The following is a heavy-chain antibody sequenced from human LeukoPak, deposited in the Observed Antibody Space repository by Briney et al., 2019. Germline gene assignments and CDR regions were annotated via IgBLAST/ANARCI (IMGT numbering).Heavy chain of an antibody. V-gene: IGHV1-18*04. Sequence: GASVKVSCKASGYTFTGYYMHWVRQAPGQGLEWMGWISVYSGNTNYAQMLQGRVTMTTDTSTSTAYMELRSLRSDDTAVYYCARLTFGFYGAFDYWGQGTLVTVSS. CDR1: GYTFTGYY. CDR3: ARLTFGFYGAFDY. J-gene: IGHJ4*02. D-gene: IGHD4-17*01. CDR2: ISVYSGNT.